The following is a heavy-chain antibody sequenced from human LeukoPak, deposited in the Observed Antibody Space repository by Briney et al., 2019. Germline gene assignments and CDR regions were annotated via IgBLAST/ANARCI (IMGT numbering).Heavy chain of an antibody. CDR2: INSDGRST. J-gene: IGHJ4*02. V-gene: IGHV3-74*01. CDR1: GFTFSSYW. D-gene: IGHD6-19*01. CDR3: ARDMDTYSSGWGDY. Sequence: GGSLRLSCAASGFTFSSYWMHWVRQAPGKGLVRVSRINSDGRSTSYADSVKGRFTISRDNAKNTLYLQMNSLRAEDTAVYYCARDMDTYSSGWGDYWGQGTLATVSS.